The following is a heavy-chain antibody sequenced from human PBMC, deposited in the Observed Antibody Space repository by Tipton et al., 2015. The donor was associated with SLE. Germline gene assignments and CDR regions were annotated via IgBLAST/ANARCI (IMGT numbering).Heavy chain of an antibody. Sequence: QSGPEVKKPGASVRVSCKVSEYTLIDSSIHWVRQAPGKGLEWMGNFYPEDGETRFAQRFQGGLTMSGDPFTHTAYMEVSSLRPEDPAIYYCATGALTPMGLDSWGQGTPVTVSS. V-gene: IGHV1-24*01. CDR3: ATGALTPMGLDS. D-gene: IGHD4-23*01. CDR2: FYPEDGET. J-gene: IGHJ4*02. CDR1: EYTLIDSS.